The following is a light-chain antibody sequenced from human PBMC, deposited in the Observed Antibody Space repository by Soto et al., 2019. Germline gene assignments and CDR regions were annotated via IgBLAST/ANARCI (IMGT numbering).Light chain of an antibody. J-gene: IGKJ1*01. CDR1: QSVSSSY. CDR3: HQYGTSPKT. CDR2: GIS. V-gene: IGKV3-20*01. Sequence: EIVLTQSPGTLSLSPGERATLSCRASQSVSSSYLAWFQHKPGQAPRLLIYGISSRATGIPDRFSGSGSGTHFTLTISRLEPEDFAVYYCHQYGTSPKTIGQGTKVEIK.